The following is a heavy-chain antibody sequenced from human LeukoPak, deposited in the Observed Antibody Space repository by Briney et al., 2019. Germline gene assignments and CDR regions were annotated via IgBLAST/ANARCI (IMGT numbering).Heavy chain of an antibody. CDR1: GYTFTGYY. V-gene: IGHV1-2*02. CDR2: INPNSGGI. CDR3: ATLTTVTTELDY. J-gene: IGHJ4*02. D-gene: IGHD4-17*01. Sequence: ASVKVSCKASGYTFTGYYMHWVRQAPGQGLEWMGWINPNSGGINYAQKFQGRVTMTRDTSISTAYMELSGLRSDDTAVYYCATLTTVTTELDYWGQGTLVTVSS.